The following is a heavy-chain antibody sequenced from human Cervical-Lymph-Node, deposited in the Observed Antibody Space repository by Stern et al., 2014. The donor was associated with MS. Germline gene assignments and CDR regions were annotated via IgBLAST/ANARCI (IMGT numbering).Heavy chain of an antibody. CDR3: ARFVVPAGIWDI. V-gene: IGHV1-69*01. Sequence: VHLVESGAEVKKPGSSVKVSCKASGGTFSSYAISWVRQAPGQGLEWMGGIIPIFGTANYAQKFQGRVTITADESTSTAYMELSSLRSEDTAVYYCARFVVPAGIWDIWGQGTMVTVSS. CDR1: GGTFSSYA. D-gene: IGHD2-2*01. CDR2: IIPIFGTA. J-gene: IGHJ3*02.